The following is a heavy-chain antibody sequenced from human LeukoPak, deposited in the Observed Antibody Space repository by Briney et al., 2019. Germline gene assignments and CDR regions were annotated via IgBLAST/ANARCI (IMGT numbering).Heavy chain of an antibody. CDR1: GFTFSSYS. V-gene: IGHV3-48*01. J-gene: IGHJ6*03. D-gene: IGHD1-26*01. Sequence: PGGSLRLSCAASGFTFSSYSMNWVRQAPGKGLEWVSYISSSSSTIYYADSVKGRFTISRDNAKNSLYLQMNSLRAEDTAVYYCARVAYSGSYSIYYYYYMDVWGKGTTVTISS. CDR3: ARVAYSGSYSIYYYYYMDV. CDR2: ISSSSSTI.